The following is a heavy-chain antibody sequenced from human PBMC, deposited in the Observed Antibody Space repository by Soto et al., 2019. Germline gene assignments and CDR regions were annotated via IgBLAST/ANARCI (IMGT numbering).Heavy chain of an antibody. CDR3: ARVRTSSSGWSPYYYYYYGMDV. V-gene: IGHV4-61*01. CDR1: GGSVSSGSYY. Sequence: TSETLSLTCTVSGGSVSSGSYYWSWIRQPPGKGLEWIGYIYYSGSTNYNPSLKSRVTISVDTSKNQFSLKLSSVTAADTAVYYCARVRTSSSGWSPYYYYYYGMDVWGQGTTVTVSS. CDR2: IYYSGST. J-gene: IGHJ6*01. D-gene: IGHD6-19*01.